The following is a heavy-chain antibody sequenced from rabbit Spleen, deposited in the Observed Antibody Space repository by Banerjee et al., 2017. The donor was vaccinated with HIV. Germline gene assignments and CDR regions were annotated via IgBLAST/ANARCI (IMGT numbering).Heavy chain of an antibody. D-gene: IGHD7-1*01. CDR2: INMVTGKS. Sequence: EQLEESGGGLVKPEGSLTLTCKASGVSLNDKDVMCWVRQAPGKGLEWITCINMVTGKSVYASWAKGRFIMSRTSSTKVTLQMTSLTAADTATYFFGREVFSNDDPGHYDLWGPGTLVTVS. J-gene: IGHJ4*01. V-gene: IGHV1S45*01. CDR1: GVSLNDKDV. CDR3: GREVFSNDDPGHYDL.